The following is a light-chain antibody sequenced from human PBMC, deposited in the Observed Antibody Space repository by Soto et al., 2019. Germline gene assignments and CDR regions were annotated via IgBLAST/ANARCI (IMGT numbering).Light chain of an antibody. V-gene: IGKV3-15*01. Sequence: ETVMTQSPATLSVSPGERATLSCWASRSVNSNLAWYQQKLGQAPRVLIYGASTRATGIPARFSGSGSQTEFILTISSLQSEDSATYYCQHYNSYSEAFGQGTKVDIK. CDR3: QHYNSYSEA. J-gene: IGKJ1*01. CDR1: RSVNSN. CDR2: GAS.